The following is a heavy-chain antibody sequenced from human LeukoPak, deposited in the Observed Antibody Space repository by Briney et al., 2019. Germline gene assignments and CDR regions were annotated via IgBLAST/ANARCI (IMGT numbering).Heavy chain of an antibody. CDR1: GFTVSSNY. Sequence: GGSLRLSCAAYGFTVSSNYMSWVRQAPGKGLEWVSVIYSGGSTYYADSVKGRFTISRDNSKNTLYLQMNSLRAETTAVYYSAREIRTYGGPDDWGQGTLVTVSS. J-gene: IGHJ4*02. V-gene: IGHV3-53*01. CDR2: IYSGGST. CDR3: AREIRTYGGPDD. D-gene: IGHD4-23*01.